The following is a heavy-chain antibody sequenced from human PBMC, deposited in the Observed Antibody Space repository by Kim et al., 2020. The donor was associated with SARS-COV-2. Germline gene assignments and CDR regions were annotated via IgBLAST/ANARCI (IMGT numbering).Heavy chain of an antibody. J-gene: IGHJ4*02. D-gene: IGHD6-13*01. Sequence: SETLSLTCAVYGGSFSGYYWSWIRQPPGKGLEWIGEINHSGSTNYNPSLKSRVTISVDTSKNQFSLKLSSVTAADTAVYYCASTPLLKLSGYSSSWLVGSPKYYFDYWGQGTLVTVSS. V-gene: IGHV4-34*01. CDR3: ASTPLLKLSGYSSSWLVGSPKYYFDY. CDR2: INHSGST. CDR1: GGSFSGYY.